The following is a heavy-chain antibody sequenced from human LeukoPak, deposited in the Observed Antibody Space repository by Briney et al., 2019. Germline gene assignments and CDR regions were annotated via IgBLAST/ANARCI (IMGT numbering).Heavy chain of an antibody. J-gene: IGHJ4*02. V-gene: IGHV3-23*01. CDR1: GFTFSSYA. D-gene: IGHD2-2*01. CDR3: AKVGIVVVPAAPLDFDY. Sequence: GGSLRLPCAASGFTFSSYAMSWVRQAPGKGLEWVSAISGSGGSTYYADSVKGRFTISRDNSKNTLYLQMNSLRAEDTAVYYCAKVGIVVVPAAPLDFDYWGQGTLVTVSS. CDR2: ISGSGGST.